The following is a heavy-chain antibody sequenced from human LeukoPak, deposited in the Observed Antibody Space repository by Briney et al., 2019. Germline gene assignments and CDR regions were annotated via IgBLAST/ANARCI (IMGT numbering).Heavy chain of an antibody. J-gene: IGHJ4*02. CDR1: GFTFSSYA. D-gene: IGHD5-18*01. Sequence: GGSLRLSCAASGFTFSSYAMHWVRQAPGKGLEWVAVISYDGSNKYYADSVKGRFTISRDNSKNTLYLQMNSLRAEDTAVYYCARDDAPSGIQLLFDYWGQGTLVTVSS. V-gene: IGHV3-30-3*01. CDR2: ISYDGSNK. CDR3: ARDDAPSGIQLLFDY.